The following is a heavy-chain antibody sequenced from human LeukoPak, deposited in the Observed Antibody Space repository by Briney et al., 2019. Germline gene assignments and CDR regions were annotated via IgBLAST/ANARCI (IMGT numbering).Heavy chain of an antibody. CDR2: LRGCSSTK. V-gene: IGHV3-48*02. Sequence: GGSLGLSCAASGFPLSSYSMNWVRQAPGMGLEWVSYLRGCSSTKHYADSVKGRFTVSRDNAKNSLYLQMNRLRDEDTAVCSCASGEWPQNYWGQGTLVTVSS. CDR1: GFPLSSYS. J-gene: IGHJ4*02. D-gene: IGHD3-10*01. CDR3: ASGEWPQNY.